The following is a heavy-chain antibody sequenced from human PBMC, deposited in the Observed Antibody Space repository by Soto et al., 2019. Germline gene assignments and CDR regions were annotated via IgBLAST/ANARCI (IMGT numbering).Heavy chain of an antibody. CDR2: INAGNGNT. Sequence: QVQLVQSGAEVKKPGASVKVSCKASGYTFTSYAMHWVRQAPGQRLEWMGWINAGNGNTKYSQQFQGRVTITRDTTASTAYMELSRLRSDDTAVYYCLRGSGLTWFDPWGQGTLVTVSA. CDR3: LRGSGLTWFDP. D-gene: IGHD3-10*01. V-gene: IGHV1-3*01. CDR1: GYTFTSYA. J-gene: IGHJ5*02.